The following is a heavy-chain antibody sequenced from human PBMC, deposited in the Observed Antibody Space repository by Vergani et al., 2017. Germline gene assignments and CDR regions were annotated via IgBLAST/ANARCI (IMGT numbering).Heavy chain of an antibody. Sequence: QVQLVESGGGVVQPGRSLRLSCAASGFTFSSYGMHWVRQAPGKGLEWVAVIWYDGSNKYYADSVKDRFTISRDNSKNTLYLQMNSLRAEDTAVYYCETGSVGYCSSTSCYRFDDWGQGTLVTVSS. V-gene: IGHV3-33*01. J-gene: IGHJ4*02. CDR2: IWYDGSNK. CDR3: ETGSVGYCSSTSCYRFDD. D-gene: IGHD2-2*01. CDR1: GFTFSSYG.